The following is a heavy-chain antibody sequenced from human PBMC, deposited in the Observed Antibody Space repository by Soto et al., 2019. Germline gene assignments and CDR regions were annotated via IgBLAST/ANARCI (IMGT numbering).Heavy chain of an antibody. J-gene: IGHJ4*02. Sequence: PSATLSLTCTVSGGSISSGDYYWSWIRQPPGKVLEWIGYIYYSGSTYYNPSLKSRVTISVGTSKNQFSLKLSSVTAADTAVYYCARVTYDSSGYSPYYFDYWGQGTLVTVSS. CDR2: IYYSGST. CDR3: ARVTYDSSGYSPYYFDY. V-gene: IGHV4-30-4*01. CDR1: GGSISSGDYY. D-gene: IGHD3-22*01.